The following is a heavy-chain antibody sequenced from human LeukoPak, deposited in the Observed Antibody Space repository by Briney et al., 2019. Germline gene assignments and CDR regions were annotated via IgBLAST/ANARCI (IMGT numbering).Heavy chain of an antibody. Sequence: SGGSLRLSCAASGFTFSSYAMSWVRQAPGKGLEWVSAISGSGGSTYYADSVKGRFTISRDNSKNTLYLQMNSLRAEDTAVYFCAKDSKVVPAAIGHNNWFDPWGQGTLVTVSS. V-gene: IGHV3-23*01. D-gene: IGHD2-2*01. CDR3: AKDSKVVPAAIGHNNWFDP. CDR2: ISGSGGST. J-gene: IGHJ5*02. CDR1: GFTFSSYA.